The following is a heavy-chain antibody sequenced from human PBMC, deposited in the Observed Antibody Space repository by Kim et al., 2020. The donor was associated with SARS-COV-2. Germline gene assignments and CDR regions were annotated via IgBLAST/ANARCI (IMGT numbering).Heavy chain of an antibody. V-gene: IGHV4-39*02. Sequence: SETLSLTCTVSGASISSTSYYWDWIRQPPGKGLEWIGCVHSSGTIYYNPSLRSRATISVDTSKNHVSLKLTSLTAADTAVFYCARRPSPGRIDPWGQGTLLTVSS. CDR2: VHSSGTI. J-gene: IGHJ5*02. CDR3: ARRPSPGRIDP. CDR1: GASISSTSYY.